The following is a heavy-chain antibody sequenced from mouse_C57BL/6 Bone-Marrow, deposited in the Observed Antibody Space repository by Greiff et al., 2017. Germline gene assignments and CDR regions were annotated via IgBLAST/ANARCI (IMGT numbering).Heavy chain of an antibody. Sequence: QVQLQQSGAELVRPGASVTLSCKASGYTFTDYEMHWVKQTPVHGLEWIGAIDPETGGTAYNQKFKGKAILTADKSSSTAYMELRSLTSEDSAVYYCSITTVVAYGFAYWGQGTLVTVSA. CDR3: SITTVVAYGFAY. D-gene: IGHD1-1*01. CDR1: GYTFTDYE. J-gene: IGHJ3*01. V-gene: IGHV1-15*01. CDR2: IDPETGGT.